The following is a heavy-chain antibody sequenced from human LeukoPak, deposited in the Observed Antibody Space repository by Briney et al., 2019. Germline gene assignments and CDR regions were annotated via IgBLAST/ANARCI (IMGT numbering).Heavy chain of an antibody. D-gene: IGHD3-10*01. CDR1: GGSFSGHY. CDR3: ARKPTYYYGSGSYYFDY. Sequence: PSETLSLTCAVYGGSFSGHYWSWIRQPPGKGLEWIGEINHSGSTNYNPSLKSRVTISVDTSKNQFSLKLSSVTAADTAVYYCARKPTYYYGSGSYYFDYWGQGTLVTVSS. J-gene: IGHJ4*02. V-gene: IGHV4-34*01. CDR2: INHSGST.